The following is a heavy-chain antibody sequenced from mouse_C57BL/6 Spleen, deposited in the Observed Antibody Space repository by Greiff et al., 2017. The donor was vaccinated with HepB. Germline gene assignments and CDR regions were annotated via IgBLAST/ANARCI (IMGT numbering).Heavy chain of an antibody. D-gene: IGHD1-1*01. Sequence: EVKLMESGGGLVQPGGSLSLSCAASGFTFTDYYMSWVRQPPGKALEWLGFIRNKANGYTTEYSASVKGRFTISRDNSQSILYLQMNALRAEDSATYYCARPPFTTVVSTTSLYWYFDVWGTGTTVTVSS. CDR3: ARPPFTTVVSTTSLYWYFDV. V-gene: IGHV7-3*01. CDR2: IRNKANGYTT. CDR1: GFTFTDYY. J-gene: IGHJ1*03.